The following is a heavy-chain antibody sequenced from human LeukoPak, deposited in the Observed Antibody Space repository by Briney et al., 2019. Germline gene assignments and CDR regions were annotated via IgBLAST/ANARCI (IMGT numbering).Heavy chain of an antibody. D-gene: IGHD3-22*01. CDR3: AKEEMDSSGPEGEGAFDI. CDR2: ISGSGGST. Sequence: AGGSLRLSCAASGFTFSSYAMSWVRQAPGKGLEWVSAISGSGGSTYYADSVKGRFTISRDNSKNTLYLRMNSLRAEDTAVYYCAKEEMDSSGPEGEGAFDIWGQGTMVTVSS. J-gene: IGHJ3*02. CDR1: GFTFSSYA. V-gene: IGHV3-23*01.